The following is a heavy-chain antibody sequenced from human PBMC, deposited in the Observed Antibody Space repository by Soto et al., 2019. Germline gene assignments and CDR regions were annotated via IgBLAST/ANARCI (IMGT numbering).Heavy chain of an antibody. CDR3: VRSRNSGIYCDS. V-gene: IGHV3-74*03. CDR1: GFTFRGYW. J-gene: IGHJ4*02. Sequence: EVQLVESGGGLIQPGGSLRLSCAASGFTFRGYWMHWVRQVPGKGLEWVLRINGDGSVTQCADSVKGRFTISRDNVNNTLYLQMDSLRAEDTAVYYCVRSRNSGIYCDSGGRGVLVTVSS. D-gene: IGHD6-13*01. CDR2: INGDGSVT.